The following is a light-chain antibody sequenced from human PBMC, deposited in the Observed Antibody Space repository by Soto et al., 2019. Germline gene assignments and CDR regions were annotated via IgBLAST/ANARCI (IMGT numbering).Light chain of an antibody. Sequence: QSVLTQPASVSGSPGQSVAISCTGTSSDVAAYNFVSWYQQHPGKAPKLLVFDVSIRSSGVSNRFSGSKSGNTASLTISGLQAEGEADYYCSSYTSGGNYVFGTGTKLTVL. CDR2: DVS. CDR3: SSYTSGGNYV. V-gene: IGLV2-14*01. CDR1: SSDVAAYNF. J-gene: IGLJ1*01.